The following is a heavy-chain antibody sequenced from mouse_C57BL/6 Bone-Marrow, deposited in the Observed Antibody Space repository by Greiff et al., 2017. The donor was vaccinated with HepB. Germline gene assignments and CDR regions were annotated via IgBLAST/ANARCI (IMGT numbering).Heavy chain of an antibody. CDR3: VRHRGSSYLYYAMDY. V-gene: IGHV10-1*01. J-gene: IGHJ4*01. D-gene: IGHD1-1*01. Sequence: DVKLVESGGGLVQPKGSLKLSCAASGFSFNTYAMNWVRQAPGKGLEWVARIRSKSNNYATYYADSVKDRFTISRDDSESMLYLQMNNLKTEDTAMYYCVRHRGSSYLYYAMDYWGQGTSVTVSS. CDR1: GFSFNTYA. CDR2: IRSKSNNYAT.